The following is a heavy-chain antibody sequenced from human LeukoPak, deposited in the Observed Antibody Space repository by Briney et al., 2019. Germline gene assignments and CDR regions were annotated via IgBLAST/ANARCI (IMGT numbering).Heavy chain of an antibody. V-gene: IGHV4-39*07. J-gene: IGHJ4*02. CDR2: IYYSGST. D-gene: IGHD3-10*01. CDR3: ARLPITMVHFDY. CDR1: GGSISSSSYY. Sequence: SETLSLTCNVSGGSISSSSYYWGWIRQPPGKGLEWIGSIYYSGSTYYNPSLKSRVTISVDTSKNQFSLKLSSVTAADTAVYYCARLPITMVHFDYWGQGTLVTVSS.